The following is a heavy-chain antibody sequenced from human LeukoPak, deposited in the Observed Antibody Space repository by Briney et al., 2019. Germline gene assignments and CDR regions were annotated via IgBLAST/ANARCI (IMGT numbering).Heavy chain of an antibody. CDR1: GFTFSSYE. CDR2: ISSSGSTI. D-gene: IGHD3-10*01. V-gene: IGHV3-48*03. J-gene: IGHJ4*02. Sequence: GGSLRLSCAASGFTFSSYEMNWVRQAPGKGLEWVSYISSSGSTIYYADSVKGRFTISRDNAKNSLFLQMNRLRTEGTALYYCAKGSYGSGSYLTYWGQGTLVTVSS. CDR3: AKGSYGSGSYLTY.